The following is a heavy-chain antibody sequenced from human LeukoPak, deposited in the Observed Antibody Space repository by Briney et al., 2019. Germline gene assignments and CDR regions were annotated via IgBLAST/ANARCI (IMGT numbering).Heavy chain of an antibody. Sequence: PSETLSLTCAVYGGSFSGYYWSWIRQPPGKGLEWIGEINHSGSTNYNPSLKSRVTISVDTSKNQFSLKLSSVTAADTAVYYCANLESPYYDSSGYYSYFDYWGQGTLVTVSS. J-gene: IGHJ4*02. D-gene: IGHD3-22*01. CDR1: GGSFSGYY. CDR2: INHSGST. CDR3: ANLESPYYDSSGYYSYFDY. V-gene: IGHV4-34*01.